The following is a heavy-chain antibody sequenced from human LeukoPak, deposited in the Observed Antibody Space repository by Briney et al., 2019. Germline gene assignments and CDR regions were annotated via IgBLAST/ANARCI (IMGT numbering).Heavy chain of an antibody. Sequence: ASVKVSCKASGGTFSSYAISWVRQAPGQGLEWMGGIIPSFGTINYAQKFQGRVTITADESTSTAYMDLSSPRSEDTAVYYCARGPRKGWFGELSYYFESWGQGTQVTVSS. CDR3: ARGPRKGWFGELSYYFES. D-gene: IGHD3-10*01. J-gene: IGHJ4*02. CDR1: GGTFSSYA. V-gene: IGHV1-69*13. CDR2: IIPSFGTI.